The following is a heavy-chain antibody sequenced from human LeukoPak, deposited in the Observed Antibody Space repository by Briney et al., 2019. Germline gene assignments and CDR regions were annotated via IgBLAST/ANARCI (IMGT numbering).Heavy chain of an antibody. CDR3: ARSTTYYYDSSGQKSHAFDI. CDR2: IYHSGST. D-gene: IGHD3-22*01. J-gene: IGHJ3*02. Sequence: PSQTLSLTCAVSGGSISSGGHSWSWIRQPPGKGLEWIGYIYHSGSTYYNPSLKSRVTISVDRSKNQFSLKLSSVTAADTAVYYCARSTTYYYDSSGQKSHAFDIWGQGTMVTVSS. CDR1: GGSISSGGHS. V-gene: IGHV4-30-2*01.